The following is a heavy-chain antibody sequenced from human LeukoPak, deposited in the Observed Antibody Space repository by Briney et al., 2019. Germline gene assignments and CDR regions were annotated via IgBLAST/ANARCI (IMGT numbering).Heavy chain of an antibody. CDR1: EATFSSYA. Sequence: SVKVSCKASEATFSSYAISWLGKPPGKGLEGLGGIIPIFGTANYAQKFQGRVTITADESTSTAYMELSSLRSEDTAVYYCARGSQQLAWYYFDYWGQGTLVTVSS. CDR2: IIPIFGTA. V-gene: IGHV1-69*13. CDR3: ARGSQQLAWYYFDY. J-gene: IGHJ4*02. D-gene: IGHD6-13*01.